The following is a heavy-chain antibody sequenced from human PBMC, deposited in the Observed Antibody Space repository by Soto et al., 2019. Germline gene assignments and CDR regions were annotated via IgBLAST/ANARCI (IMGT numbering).Heavy chain of an antibody. CDR1: GFTFSSYA. V-gene: IGHV3-23*01. D-gene: IGHD5-18*01. CDR2: ISGSGGST. CDR3: ANLDTVMVTDYYGMDV. J-gene: IGHJ6*02. Sequence: VGSLRLSCAASGFTFSSYAMSWVRQAPGKGLEWVSSISGSGGSTYFADSVKGRFTISRDNSKNTLYLQMNSLRAEDTAVYYCANLDTVMVTDYYGMDVWGQGTTVTVSS.